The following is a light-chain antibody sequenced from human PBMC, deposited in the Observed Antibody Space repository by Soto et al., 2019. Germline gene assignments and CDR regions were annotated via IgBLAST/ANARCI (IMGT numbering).Light chain of an antibody. CDR2: GAS. J-gene: IGKJ1*01. CDR3: HQYDSWT. CDR1: QSVSSN. Sequence: EIEMTQSPATLSVSPGERATLSCRASQSVSSNLAWYQQKPGQAPRLLIYGASTRATGIPARFSGSGSGTDFTLTISRLEPEDFAVYYCHQYDSWTFGQGTKVDIK. V-gene: IGKV3-15*01.